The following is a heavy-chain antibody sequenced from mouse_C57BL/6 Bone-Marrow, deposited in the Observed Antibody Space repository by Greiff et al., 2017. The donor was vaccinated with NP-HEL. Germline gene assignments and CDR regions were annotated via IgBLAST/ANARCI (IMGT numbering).Heavy chain of an antibody. J-gene: IGHJ3*01. CDR3: ARSSTTEGFAY. Sequence: EVQLVESGPVLVKPGASVKMSCKASGYTFTDYYMNWVKQSHGKSLEWIGVINPYNGGTSYNQKFKGKATLTVDKSSSTAYMELNSLTSEDSAVYYCARSSTTEGFAYWGQGTLVTVSA. CDR2: INPYNGGT. D-gene: IGHD1-1*01. V-gene: IGHV1-19*01. CDR1: GYTFTDYY.